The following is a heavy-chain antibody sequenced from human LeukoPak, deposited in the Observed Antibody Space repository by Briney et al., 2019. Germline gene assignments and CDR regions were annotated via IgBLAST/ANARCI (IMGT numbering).Heavy chain of an antibody. V-gene: IGHV4-30-4*01. J-gene: IGHJ6*02. CDR2: IYYSGST. D-gene: IGHD2-2*01. CDR1: GGPISSGDYY. Sequence: SQTLFLTCTVSGGPISSGDYYWSWIRQPPGKGLEWIGYIYYSGSTYYNPSLKSRVTISVDTSKNQFSLKLSSVTAADTAVYYCARDGLSPVVPNCSSTSCYDYYYGMDVWGQGTTVTVSS. CDR3: ARDGLSPVVPNCSSTSCYDYYYGMDV.